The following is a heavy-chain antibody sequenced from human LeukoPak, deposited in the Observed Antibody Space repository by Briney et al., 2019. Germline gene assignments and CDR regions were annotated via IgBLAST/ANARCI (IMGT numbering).Heavy chain of an antibody. CDR2: IYYSGST. V-gene: IGHV4-39*07. J-gene: IGHJ5*02. CDR3: ARQDYSNGCFDP. Sequence: SETLSLTCTVSGGSISSSNYYWDWIRQPPGKGREWSGSIYYSGSTYYSPSLKSRVTISVDTSKNQFSLKLSSVTAADTAVYFCARQDYSNGCFDPWGQGTLVTVSS. CDR1: GGSISSSNYY. D-gene: IGHD4-11*01.